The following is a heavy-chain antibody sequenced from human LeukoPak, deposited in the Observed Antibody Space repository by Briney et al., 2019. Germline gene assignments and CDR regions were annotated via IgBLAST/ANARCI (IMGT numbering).Heavy chain of an antibody. J-gene: IGHJ5*02. CDR1: GYTFTGYY. D-gene: IGHD2-2*01. V-gene: IGHV1-2*02. CDR2: INPNSGGT. CDR3: ASGVVPAAIGWNWFDP. Sequence: ASVKVSCKASGYTFTGYYMHWVRQAPGQGLEWMGWINPNSGGTNYAQKFQGRVTMTRDTSISTAYMELSRLRSDDTALYYCASGVVPAAIGWNWFDPWGQGTLVTVSS.